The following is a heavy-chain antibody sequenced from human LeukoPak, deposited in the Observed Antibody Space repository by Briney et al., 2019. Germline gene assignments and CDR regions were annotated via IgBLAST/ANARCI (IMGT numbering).Heavy chain of an antibody. CDR2: TSDDGSTK. V-gene: IGHV3-30*04. CDR1: GFSFNSYA. Sequence: GRSLRLSCAASGFSFNSYAIHWVRQAPGKGLEWVAVTSDDGSTKYYADSVKGRFTISRDNSKNTLYLLMNSLRTEDTAFYYCARERIATTGTGWLDPWGQGTLVTVSS. J-gene: IGHJ5*02. D-gene: IGHD6-13*01. CDR3: ARERIATTGTGWLDP.